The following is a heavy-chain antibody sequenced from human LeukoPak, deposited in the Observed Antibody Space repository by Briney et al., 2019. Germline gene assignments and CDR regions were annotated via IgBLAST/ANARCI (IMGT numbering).Heavy chain of an antibody. CDR3: AKDHTAMDFFDY. Sequence: TGGSLRLSCAASGFTFSSYAMNWVRQAPGKGLEWVSAISGSGGSTYYADSVKGRFTISRDNSKNTLYLQMNSLRAEDTAVYYCAKDHTAMDFFDYWGQGTLVTVSS. CDR2: ISGSGGST. J-gene: IGHJ4*02. D-gene: IGHD5-18*01. CDR1: GFTFSSYA. V-gene: IGHV3-23*01.